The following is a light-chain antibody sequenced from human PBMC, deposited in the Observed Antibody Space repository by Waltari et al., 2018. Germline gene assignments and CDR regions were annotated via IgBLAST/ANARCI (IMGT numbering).Light chain of an antibody. CDR3: QQYYSTPWT. V-gene: IGKV4-1*01. J-gene: IGKJ1*01. CDR1: QSVLYRSNNKNY. CDR2: WAS. Sequence: DIVMTQSPDSLAVSLREGATISCKTSQSVLYRSNNKNYLLWYQQKPGQPPKLLIYWASTRESGVPDRFSGSGSGTDFTLTINSLQAEDVAVYYCQQYYSTPWTFGQGTKVEIK.